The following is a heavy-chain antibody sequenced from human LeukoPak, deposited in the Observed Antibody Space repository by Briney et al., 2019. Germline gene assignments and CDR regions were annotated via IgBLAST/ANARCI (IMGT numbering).Heavy chain of an antibody. Sequence: ASVKVSCKASGYTFTGYYMHWVRQAPGQGLEWMGWINPNSGGTNYAQKFQGRVTMTRDTSISTAYMELSRLRSDDTAVYYCARDLDDFWRGYYILYDYWGQGTLVTVSS. CDR1: GYTFTGYY. J-gene: IGHJ4*02. CDR3: ARDLDDFWRGYYILYDY. V-gene: IGHV1-2*02. D-gene: IGHD3-3*01. CDR2: INPNSGGT.